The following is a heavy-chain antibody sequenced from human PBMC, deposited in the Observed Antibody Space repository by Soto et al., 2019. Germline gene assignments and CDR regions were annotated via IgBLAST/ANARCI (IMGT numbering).Heavy chain of an antibody. J-gene: IGHJ5*02. CDR2: INPNSGGT. D-gene: IGHD5-18*01. CDR3: ARDLYSYGYENWFDP. CDR1: GYTFTGYY. V-gene: IGHV1-2*02. Sequence: ASVKVSCKASGYTFTGYYMHWVRQAPGQGLEWMGWINPNSGGTNYAQKFQGRVTMTRDTSISTAYMELSRLRSDDTAVYYCARDLYSYGYENWFDPWGQGTLVTVS.